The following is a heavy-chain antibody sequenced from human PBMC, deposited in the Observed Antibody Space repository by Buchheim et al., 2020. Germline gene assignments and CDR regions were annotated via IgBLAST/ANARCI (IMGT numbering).Heavy chain of an antibody. Sequence: QEQLVESGGGVVQPGRSLRLSCAASGFSFSSYDMHWVRQAPGKGLEWVSVISFDGTKKYYGDSVKGRVTISRDNSKNTLSLQMGSLRADDTAMYYCAKNSVVNYGYYFDHWGQGIL. CDR1: GFSFSSYD. D-gene: IGHD4-23*01. CDR3: AKNSVVNYGYYFDH. CDR2: ISFDGTKK. J-gene: IGHJ4*02. V-gene: IGHV3-30*18.